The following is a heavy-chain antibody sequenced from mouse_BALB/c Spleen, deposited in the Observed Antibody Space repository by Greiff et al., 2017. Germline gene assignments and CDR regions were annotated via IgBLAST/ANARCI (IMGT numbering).Heavy chain of an antibody. Sequence: EVQLQQSGPGLVKPSQSLSLTCSVTGYSITSGYYWNWIRQFPGNKLEWMGYISYDGSNNYNPSLKNRISITRDTSKNQFFLKLNSVTTEDTATYYCASMITIWYFDVWGAGTTVTVSS. J-gene: IGHJ1*01. V-gene: IGHV3-6*02. CDR3: ASMITIWYFDV. D-gene: IGHD2-4*01. CDR1: GYSITSGYY. CDR2: ISYDGSN.